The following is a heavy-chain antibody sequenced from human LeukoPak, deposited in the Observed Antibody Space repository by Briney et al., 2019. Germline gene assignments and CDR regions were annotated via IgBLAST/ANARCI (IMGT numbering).Heavy chain of an antibody. CDR2: IIPIFGTA. CDR1: GGTFSSYA. J-gene: IGHJ5*02. CDR3: ARGLRRADPSNWFDP. V-gene: IGHV1-69*06. D-gene: IGHD6-19*01. Sequence: ASVKVSCKASGGTFSSYAISWVRQAPGQGLEWMGGIIPIFGTANYAQKFQGRVTITADKSTSTAYMELSSLRSEDTAVYYCARGLRRADPSNWFDPWGQGTLVIVSS.